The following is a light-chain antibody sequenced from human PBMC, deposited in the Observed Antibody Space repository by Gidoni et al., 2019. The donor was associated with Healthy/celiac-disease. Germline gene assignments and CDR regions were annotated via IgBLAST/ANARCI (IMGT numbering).Light chain of an antibody. CDR1: QSISRY. CDR2: AAS. CDR3: QQSYSTPT. J-gene: IGKJ5*01. V-gene: IGKV1-39*01. Sequence: DIQMTQSPSSLSASVGDRVTITCRASQSISRYLNWYQQKPGKAPKLLIYAASRLQSGVPSRFSGSGSGTDFTLTISSLQPEDFATYYCQQSYSTPTCGQGTRLEIK.